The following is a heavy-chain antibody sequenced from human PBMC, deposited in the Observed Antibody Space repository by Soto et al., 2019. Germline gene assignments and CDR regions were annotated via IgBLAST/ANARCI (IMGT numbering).Heavy chain of an antibody. V-gene: IGHV3-23*01. J-gene: IGHJ4*02. Sequence: EAQLLESGGGLVQPGGSLVLSCAASGFTFSSYAMSWVRQAPGKGLEWVSSIRGGGNDAFYAVSVKGRFTITRYNSRNTQYLQMSSLRAGDTAIYYCARSLCLESTDTKPFDYWGQGALVTVYS. CDR3: ARSLCLESTDTKPFDY. D-gene: IGHD1-1*01. CDR2: IRGGGNDA. CDR1: GFTFSSYA.